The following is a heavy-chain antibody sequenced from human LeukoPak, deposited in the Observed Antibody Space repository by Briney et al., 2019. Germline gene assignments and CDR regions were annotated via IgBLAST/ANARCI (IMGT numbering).Heavy chain of an antibody. Sequence: ASVKVSCKASGYSFTRYGITWVRQAPGQGLEWMGWISAYNDNTNYAQKLQSRVTLTTDTSTSTAYMELRSLRSDDTAVYYCAREGYCSGGTCYSTMNWFDPWGQGTLVTVSS. J-gene: IGHJ5*02. CDR2: ISAYNDNT. CDR1: GYSFTRYG. D-gene: IGHD2-15*01. V-gene: IGHV1-18*01. CDR3: AREGYCSGGTCYSTMNWFDP.